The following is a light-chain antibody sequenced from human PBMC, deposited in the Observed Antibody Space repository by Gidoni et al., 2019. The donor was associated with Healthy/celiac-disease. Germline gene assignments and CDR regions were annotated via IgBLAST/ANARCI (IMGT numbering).Light chain of an antibody. CDR2: GAS. Sequence: EIVMTQSPATLSVSPGERATLSCRASQSVSSNLACYQQKPGQAPRLLIYGASTRATGIPARFSGSGSGTEFTLTISSLQSEDFVVYYCQQYNNWPPFTFXGXTKVEIK. CDR1: QSVSSN. J-gene: IGKJ4*02. CDR3: QQYNNWPPFT. V-gene: IGKV3-15*01.